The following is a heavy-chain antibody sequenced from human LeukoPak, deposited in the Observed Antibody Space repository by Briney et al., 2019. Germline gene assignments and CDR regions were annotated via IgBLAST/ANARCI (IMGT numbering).Heavy chain of an antibody. D-gene: IGHD3-22*01. CDR3: ARGDRITMIAVVFDY. J-gene: IGHJ4*02. CDR1: GYTFTTHY. V-gene: IGHV1-46*01. Sequence: ASVKVSCKASGYTFTTHYMHWVRQAPGQGLESMVIIKPSDESTTYAQKFQGRVTMTSDTSTSTVYMELSSLRSEDTAVYYCARGDRITMIAVVFDYWGQGTLVTVSS. CDR2: IKPSDEST.